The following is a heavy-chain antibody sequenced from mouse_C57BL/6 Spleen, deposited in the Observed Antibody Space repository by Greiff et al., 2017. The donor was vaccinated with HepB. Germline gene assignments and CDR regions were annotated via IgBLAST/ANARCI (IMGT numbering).Heavy chain of an antibody. CDR1: GFTFSDYY. D-gene: IGHD1-1*01. Sequence: DVKLVESGGGLVQPGGSLKLSCAASGFTFSDYYMYWVRQTPEKRLEWVAYISNGGGSTYYPDTVKGRFTISRDNAKNTLYLQMSRLKSEDTAMYYCARHRNGSPFDYWGQGTTLTVSS. CDR2: ISNGGGST. V-gene: IGHV5-12*01. J-gene: IGHJ2*01. CDR3: ARHRNGSPFDY.